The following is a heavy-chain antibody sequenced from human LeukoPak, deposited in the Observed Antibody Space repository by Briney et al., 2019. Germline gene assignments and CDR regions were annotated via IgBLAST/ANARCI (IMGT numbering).Heavy chain of an antibody. CDR2: ISSSSSYI. CDR3: TSPIVGATTIDY. J-gene: IGHJ4*02. Sequence: GGSLRLSCAASGFTFSSYSMNWVRQAPGKGLEWVSSISSSSSYIYYADSVKGRFTISRDNAKNSLCLQMNSLRAEDTAVYYCTSPIVGATTIDYWGQGTLVTVSS. CDR1: GFTFSSYS. V-gene: IGHV3-21*01. D-gene: IGHD1-26*01.